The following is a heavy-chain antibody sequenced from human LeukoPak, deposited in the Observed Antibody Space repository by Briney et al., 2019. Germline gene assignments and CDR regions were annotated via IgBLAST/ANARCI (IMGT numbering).Heavy chain of an antibody. CDR1: GFTLSSSW. CDR3: ARDLAGPPQEAFDI. Sequence: GGSLRLSCAASGFTLSSSWMSWVRQAPGKGLDWVANIKRDGSEKHYVDSVKGRFTISRDNAKNSVYLQMDSLRPEDTAGYHCARDLAGPPQEAFDIWGQGTMVTVSS. V-gene: IGHV3-7*01. CDR2: IKRDGSEK. J-gene: IGHJ3*02.